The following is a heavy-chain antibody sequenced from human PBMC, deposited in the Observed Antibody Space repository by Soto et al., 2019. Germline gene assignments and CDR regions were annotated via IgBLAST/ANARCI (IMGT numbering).Heavy chain of an antibody. CDR2: ISQDGAIA. CDR1: GFAFGSYW. CDR3: LRDQRHWNEFADQ. D-gene: IGHD1-1*01. J-gene: IGHJ4*02. V-gene: IGHV3-74*01. Sequence: VQLVESGGGLVQPGGYLRLSCAASGFAFGSYWMHWVRQAPGKGLVWVSRISQDGAIANQADSVKGRFTISRDNAKNTLFLQMNSLRADDTAVYSCLRDQRHWNEFADQWGQGTLVTVSS.